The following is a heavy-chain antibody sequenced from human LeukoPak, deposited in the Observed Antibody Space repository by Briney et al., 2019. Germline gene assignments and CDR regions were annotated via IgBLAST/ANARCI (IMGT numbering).Heavy chain of an antibody. CDR3: ARTRVVVLRRATEFDY. J-gene: IGHJ4*02. D-gene: IGHD3-22*01. Sequence: SETLSLTCAVYGGSFSGYYWSWIRQPPGKGLEWIGEINHGGSTNYNPSLKSRVTISVDTSKNQFSLKLSSVTAADTAVYYCARTRVVVLRRATEFDYWGQGTLVTVSS. CDR1: GGSFSGYY. CDR2: INHGGST. V-gene: IGHV4-34*01.